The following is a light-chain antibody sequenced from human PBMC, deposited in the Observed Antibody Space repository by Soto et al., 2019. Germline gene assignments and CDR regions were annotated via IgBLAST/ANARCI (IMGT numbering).Light chain of an antibody. CDR3: QQYNTYSRT. CDR1: QSLNTW. V-gene: IGKV1-5*03. J-gene: IGKJ1*01. CDR2: KAS. Sequence: DIQMTQSPSTLSASVGDRVTITCRASQSLNTWLAWYQQKPGKAPKLLIYKASTLESGVPSRFSGSGSGTEFTLTLSNLQPEDFATYYCQQYNTYSRTFGQGTKVEIK.